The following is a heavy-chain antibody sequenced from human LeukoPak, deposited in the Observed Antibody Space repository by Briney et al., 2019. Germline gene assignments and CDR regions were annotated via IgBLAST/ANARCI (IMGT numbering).Heavy chain of an antibody. D-gene: IGHD5-12*01. Sequence: SETLSLTCAVSGYSISSGDYWGWIRQPPGKGLEWIGSIYHSGSTYYNPSLKSRVTISVDTSKNQFSLKLSSVTAADTAVYYCAREGYSGYDPKNYFDYWGQGTLVTVSS. V-gene: IGHV4-38-2*02. CDR1: GYSISSGDY. J-gene: IGHJ4*02. CDR2: IYHSGST. CDR3: AREGYSGYDPKNYFDY.